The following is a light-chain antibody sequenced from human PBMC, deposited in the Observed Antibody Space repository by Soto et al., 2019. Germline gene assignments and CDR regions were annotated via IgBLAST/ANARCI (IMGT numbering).Light chain of an antibody. V-gene: IGKV3-11*01. CDR1: QSVSGY. Sequence: EIVLTQSPATLSLSPGERATLSCRASQSVSGYLVWYQQKPGQAPRLLIYDASNRATGTPAGFSGSGSATDFTLTISSLEPEDSAVYYCQHRSTWPLTFGGGTKVEIK. CDR3: QHRSTWPLT. J-gene: IGKJ4*01. CDR2: DAS.